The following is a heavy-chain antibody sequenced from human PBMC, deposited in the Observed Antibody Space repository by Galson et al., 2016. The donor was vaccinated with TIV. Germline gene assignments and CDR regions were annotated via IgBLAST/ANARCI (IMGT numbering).Heavy chain of an antibody. CDR1: GYSFGNHY. D-gene: IGHD3-16*02. CDR3: VRERESSTFYRFDY. CDR2: INPGGGDT. Sequence: SVKVSCKASGYSFGNHYIHWVRQVPGQGLEWMGVINPGGGDTNYPQKFQGRVTMTRDMSTGTFYMELSSLTSEDTAVYYCVRERESSTFYRFDYWGQGTLVTVSS. J-gene: IGHJ4*02. V-gene: IGHV1-46*01.